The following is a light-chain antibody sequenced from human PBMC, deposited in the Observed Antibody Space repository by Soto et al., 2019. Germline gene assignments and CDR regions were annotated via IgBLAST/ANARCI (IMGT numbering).Light chain of an antibody. V-gene: IGKV3-20*01. CDR2: GAS. Sequence: EIVLTQSPGTLSLSPGERATLSCRASQSVSSSYLAWYQQKPGQAHSLLIYGASSRATGIPDRFSGSGSGTDFTLTISRLEREDFAVYYCQQYGSSPRTFGQGTKVDIK. J-gene: IGKJ1*01. CDR1: QSVSSSY. CDR3: QQYGSSPRT.